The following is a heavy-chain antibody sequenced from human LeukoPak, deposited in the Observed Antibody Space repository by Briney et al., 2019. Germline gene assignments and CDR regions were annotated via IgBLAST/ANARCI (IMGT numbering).Heavy chain of an antibody. D-gene: IGHD3-10*01. J-gene: IGHJ5*02. V-gene: IGHV1-3*01. Sequence: ASVKVSFKTSGYTSSNSGLHWVRQAPGQSLEWMGWINAGNGNRKYSQKFQDRLTITRDTSASTVYMELNSLKSEDTAMYFCARGRGLIGTSRFDPWGQGTLVIVSS. CDR1: GYTSSNSG. CDR3: ARGRGLIGTSRFDP. CDR2: INAGNGNR.